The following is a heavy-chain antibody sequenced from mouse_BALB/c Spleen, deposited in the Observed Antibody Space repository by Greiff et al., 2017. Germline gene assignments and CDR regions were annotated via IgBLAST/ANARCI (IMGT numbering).Heavy chain of an antibody. V-gene: IGHV1-77*01. CDR3: ARGRYYYGSSYIYWYFDV. Sequence: QVQLQQSGAELARPGASVKLSCKASGYTFTDYYINWVKQRTGQGLEWIGEIYPGSGNTYYNEKFKGKATLTADKSSSTAYMQLSSLTSEDSAVYFCARGRYYYGSSYIYWYFDVWGAGTTVTVSS. J-gene: IGHJ1*01. D-gene: IGHD1-1*01. CDR2: IYPGSGNT. CDR1: GYTFTDYY.